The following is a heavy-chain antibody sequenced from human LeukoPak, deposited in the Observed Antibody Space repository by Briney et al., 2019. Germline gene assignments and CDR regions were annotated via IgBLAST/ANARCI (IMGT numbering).Heavy chain of an antibody. J-gene: IGHJ5*02. Sequence: SETLSLICAVYGGSFSGYYWSWIRQPPGKGLEWIGEINHSGSTNYNPSLKSRVTISVDTSKNQFSLKLSSVTAADTAVYYCARDSLSIAAVLSAFDPWGQGTLVTVSS. CDR1: GGSFSGYY. CDR2: INHSGST. CDR3: ARDSLSIAAVLSAFDP. V-gene: IGHV4-34*01. D-gene: IGHD6-13*01.